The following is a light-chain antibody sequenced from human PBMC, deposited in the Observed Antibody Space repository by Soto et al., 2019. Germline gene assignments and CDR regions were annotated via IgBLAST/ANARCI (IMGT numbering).Light chain of an antibody. Sequence: QPVLTQSPSASASLGASVKLTCTLSSGHNSYAIAWHQQQPEKGPRYLMKLNSDGSHSKGDGIPDRFSGSSSGAERYLTIASLQSEDEADYYCQTWGSGIRVVFGGGTKLTVL. CDR3: QTWGSGIRVV. CDR2: LNSDGSH. V-gene: IGLV4-69*01. CDR1: SGHNSYA. J-gene: IGLJ3*02.